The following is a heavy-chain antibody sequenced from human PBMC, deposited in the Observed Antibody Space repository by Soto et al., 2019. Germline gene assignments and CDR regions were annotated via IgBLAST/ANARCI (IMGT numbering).Heavy chain of an antibody. V-gene: IGHV4-4*02. D-gene: IGHD3-10*01. CDR2: IYHSGST. Sequence: QVQLQESGPGLVKPSGTLSLTCAVSGGSISSSNWWSWVRQPPGKGLEWIGEIYHSGSTNYNPSLKRRVTISLDKSKNQFSLELSSGTAADTAVYYCARGRLLGFGEDEQVLDVWGQGTTVTVSS. CDR3: ARGRLLGFGEDEQVLDV. CDR1: GGSISSSNW. J-gene: IGHJ6*02.